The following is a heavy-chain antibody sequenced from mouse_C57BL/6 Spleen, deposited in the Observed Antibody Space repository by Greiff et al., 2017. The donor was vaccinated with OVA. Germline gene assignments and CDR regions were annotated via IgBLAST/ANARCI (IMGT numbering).Heavy chain of an antibody. V-gene: IGHV1-59*01. Sequence: QVQLKQPWAELVRPGTSVKLSCKASGYTFPSYWMHWVQQRPGQGLEWIGVLDPSDSYTTYHQKVQGKATLTVDTSSSTAYMQRSSLTSEDAAVYYCARNEYEGAMDYWGQGTSGTVSS. D-gene: IGHD2-4*01. J-gene: IGHJ4*01. CDR3: ARNEYEGAMDY. CDR1: GYTFPSYW. CDR2: LDPSDSYT.